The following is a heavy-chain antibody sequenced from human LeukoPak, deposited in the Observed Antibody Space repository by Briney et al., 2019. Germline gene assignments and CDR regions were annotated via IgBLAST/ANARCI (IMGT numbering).Heavy chain of an antibody. Sequence: GGSLRLSCEVSGFIFSNSWMHWVRQTPGKGLEWVSRMYADMSDISYADSVKGRFTISRDNAKNTVYLQMNSLRGEDTAVYYCARDLWLRGSNWGQGTLVTVSS. D-gene: IGHD5-12*01. CDR1: GFIFSNSW. J-gene: IGHJ4*02. CDR3: ARDLWLRGSN. CDR2: MYADMSDI. V-gene: IGHV3-74*01.